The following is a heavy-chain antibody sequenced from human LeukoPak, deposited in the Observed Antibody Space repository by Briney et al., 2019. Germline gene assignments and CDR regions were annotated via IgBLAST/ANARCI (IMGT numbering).Heavy chain of an antibody. Sequence: PGGSLRLSCAASGFTFSIYGMHWVRQAPGKGLEWVAVIWYDGSNKYYADSVKGRFTISRDNSKNTLYLQMNSLRAEDTAVYYCAKDRIAAAGIFDYWGQGTLVTVSS. V-gene: IGHV3-33*06. D-gene: IGHD6-13*01. J-gene: IGHJ4*02. CDR1: GFTFSIYG. CDR2: IWYDGSNK. CDR3: AKDRIAAAGIFDY.